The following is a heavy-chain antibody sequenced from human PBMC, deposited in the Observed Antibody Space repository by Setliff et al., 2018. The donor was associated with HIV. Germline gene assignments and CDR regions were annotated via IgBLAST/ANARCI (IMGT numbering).Heavy chain of an antibody. D-gene: IGHD2-21*01. CDR3: ARGTINNYFDY. Sequence: ASVKVSCKTSGYTFTAYGINWVRQAPGQGLEWMGGISSINGNTNYAQKFQGRVTKTTDTFTNTAYMELRSLRSDDTAVYYCARGTINNYFDYWGQGTLVTVSS. J-gene: IGHJ4*02. CDR2: ISSINGNT. CDR1: GYTFTAYG. V-gene: IGHV1-18*01.